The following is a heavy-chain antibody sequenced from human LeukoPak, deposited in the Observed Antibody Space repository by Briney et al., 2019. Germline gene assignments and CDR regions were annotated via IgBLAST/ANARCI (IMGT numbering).Heavy chain of an antibody. CDR3: ARDFTEYYDFRSGYFDY. D-gene: IGHD3-3*01. CDR2: ISYDGSNK. Sequence: LGGSLRLSCAASGFTFSSYAMHWVRQAPGKGLEWVAVISYDGSNKYYADSVKGRFTISRDNSKNTLYLQMNSLRAEDTAVYYCARDFTEYYDFRSGYFDYWGQGTLVTVSS. J-gene: IGHJ4*02. CDR1: GFTFSSYA. V-gene: IGHV3-30-3*01.